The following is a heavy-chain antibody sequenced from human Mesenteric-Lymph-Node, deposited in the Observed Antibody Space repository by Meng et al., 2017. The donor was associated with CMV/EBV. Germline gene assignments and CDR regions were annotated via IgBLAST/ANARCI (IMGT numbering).Heavy chain of an antibody. D-gene: IGHD2/OR15-2a*01. CDR2: IYGTGIT. Sequence: GLLQGSGPGLVKPSGTLSLTCIVSGVSVTSGAYHWSWIRQSPGKGLEWIGYIYGTGITIYNPSLKSRVTILLETSKNQFSLKLNSVTTADTAVYYCAKSRSSTPGIVDDWGQGTLVTVSS. V-gene: IGHV4-61*08. CDR1: GVSVTSGAYH. CDR3: AKSRSSTPGIVDD. J-gene: IGHJ4*02.